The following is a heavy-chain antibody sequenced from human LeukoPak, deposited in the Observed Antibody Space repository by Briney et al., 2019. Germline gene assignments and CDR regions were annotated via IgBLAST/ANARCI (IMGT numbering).Heavy chain of an antibody. Sequence: PGGSLRLSCAASGFTFSSYSMNWVRQAPGKGLEWVSYISSSSSTIYYADSVKGRFTISRDNSKNTLYLQMNSLRAEDTAVYYCAKDQGDYGDHNWGQGTLVTVSS. V-gene: IGHV3-48*01. CDR1: GFTFSSYS. CDR3: AKDQGDYGDHN. J-gene: IGHJ4*02. CDR2: ISSSSSTI. D-gene: IGHD4-17*01.